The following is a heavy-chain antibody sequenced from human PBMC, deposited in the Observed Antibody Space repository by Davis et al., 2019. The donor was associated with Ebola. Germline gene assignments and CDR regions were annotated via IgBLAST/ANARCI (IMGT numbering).Heavy chain of an antibody. CDR3: ARERAAAYFDY. V-gene: IGHV3-21*01. J-gene: IGHJ4*02. Sequence: GGSLRLSCAASGFSVSGYYMSWVRQAPGKGLEWVSSISSSSSYIYYADSVKGRFTISRDNAKNSLYLQMNSLRAEDTAVYYCARERAAAYFDYWGQGTLVTVSS. D-gene: IGHD6-13*01. CDR1: GFSVSGYY. CDR2: ISSSSSYI.